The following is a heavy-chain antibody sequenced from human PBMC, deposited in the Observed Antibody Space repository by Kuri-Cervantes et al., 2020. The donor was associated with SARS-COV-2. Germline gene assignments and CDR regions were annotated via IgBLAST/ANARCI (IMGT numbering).Heavy chain of an antibody. J-gene: IGHJ6*02. CDR3: ARGGLGGQLVDGMDV. CDR1: GFTFSSYS. D-gene: IGHD6-6*01. CDR2: ISSSSSYI. Sequence: GGSLRLSCAASGFTFSSYSMNWVRQAPGKGLEWVSSISSSSSYINYADSVKGRFTISRDNDKNSLYLQMNSLRAEDTAVYYCARGGLGGQLVDGMDVWGQGTTVTVSS. V-gene: IGHV3-21*01.